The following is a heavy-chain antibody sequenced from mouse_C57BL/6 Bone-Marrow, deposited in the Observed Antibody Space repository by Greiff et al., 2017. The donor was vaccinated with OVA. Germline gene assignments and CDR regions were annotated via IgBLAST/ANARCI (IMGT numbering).Heavy chain of an antibody. J-gene: IGHJ2*01. CDR2: IRHKANGYTT. CDR1: GFTFTDYY. CDR3: ARLITTVDY. D-gene: IGHD1-1*01. V-gene: IGHV7-3*01. Sequence: EVQRVESGGGLVQPGGSLSLSCAASGFTFTDYYMSWVRQPPGKALEWLGFIRHKANGYTTEYSASVKGRFTISRNNSQSSLYLQMKSLRAEDIATYYCARLITTVDYWGQGTPLTVSS.